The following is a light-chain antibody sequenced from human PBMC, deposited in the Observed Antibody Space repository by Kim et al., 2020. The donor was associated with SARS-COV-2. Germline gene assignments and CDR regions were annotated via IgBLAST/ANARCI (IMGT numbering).Light chain of an antibody. CDR2: GKN. J-gene: IGLJ2*01. Sequence: VALGKTVRITRQGDSLRNYYAPWYQQKPGKAPILVIYGKNNRPSGFPDRFSGSNSGNTASLTITGTQAGDEADYYCNSRDSNDNVVFGGGTQLTVL. V-gene: IGLV3-19*01. CDR1: SLRNYY. CDR3: NSRDSNDNVV.